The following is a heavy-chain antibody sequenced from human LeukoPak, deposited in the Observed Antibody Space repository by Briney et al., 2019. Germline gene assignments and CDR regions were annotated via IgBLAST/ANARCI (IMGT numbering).Heavy chain of an antibody. CDR1: GGSISSGSYY. Sequence: SETLSLTCTVSGGSISSGSYYWSWIRQPAGKGLEWIGRIYTSGSTNYNPSLKSRVTISVDKSKNQFSLKLSSVTAADTAVYYCATFLTGYYSSHDAFDIWGQGTMVTVSS. CDR2: IYTSGST. CDR3: ATFLTGYYSSHDAFDI. V-gene: IGHV4-61*02. D-gene: IGHD3-9*01. J-gene: IGHJ3*02.